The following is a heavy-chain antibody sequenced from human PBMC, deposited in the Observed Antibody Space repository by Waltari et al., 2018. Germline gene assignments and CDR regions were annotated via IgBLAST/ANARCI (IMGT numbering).Heavy chain of an antibody. Sequence: QVQLVQSGAEVKKPGSSVKVSCKASGGTFSSYAISWVRQAPGQGLEWMGRIIHIFGTANYAQKFQGRVTITADKSTSTAYMELSSLRSEDTAVYYCARVDDFWSGWWFDYWGQGTLVTVSS. J-gene: IGHJ4*02. V-gene: IGHV1-69*08. CDR3: ARVDDFWSGWWFDY. CDR2: IIHIFGTA. D-gene: IGHD3-3*01. CDR1: GGTFSSYA.